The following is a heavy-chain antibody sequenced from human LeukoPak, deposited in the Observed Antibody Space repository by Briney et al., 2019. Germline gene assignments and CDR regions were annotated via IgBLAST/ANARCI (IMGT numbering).Heavy chain of an antibody. CDR2: IYYSGST. CDR3: ARLFSNYCSGWYDEGGYFDY. CDR1: GVSISSYY. J-gene: IGHJ4*02. V-gene: IGHV4-59*01. D-gene: IGHD6-19*01. Sequence: SETLSLTCTASGVSISSYYWSWIRQPPGKGLEWIGYIYYSGSTNYNPSLKSRVTISVDTSKIQFSLKLSSVTAADTAVYHCARLFSNYCSGWYDEGGYFDYWGQGTLVTVSS.